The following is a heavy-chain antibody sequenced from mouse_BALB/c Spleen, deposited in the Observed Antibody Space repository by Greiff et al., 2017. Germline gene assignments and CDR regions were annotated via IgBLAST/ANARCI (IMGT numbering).Heavy chain of an antibody. Sequence: EVNLVESGGGLVQPGGSRKLSCAASGFTFSSFGMHWVRQAPEKGLEWVAYISSGSSTIYYADTVKGRFTISRDNPKNTLFLQMTSLRSEDTAMYYCARDGYPFAYWGQGTLVTVSA. CDR1: GFTFSSFG. CDR3: ARDGYPFAY. D-gene: IGHD2-3*01. CDR2: ISSGSSTI. V-gene: IGHV5-17*02. J-gene: IGHJ3*01.